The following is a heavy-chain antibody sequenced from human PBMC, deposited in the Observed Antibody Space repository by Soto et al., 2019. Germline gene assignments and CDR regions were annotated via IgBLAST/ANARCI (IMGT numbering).Heavy chain of an antibody. V-gene: IGHV3-11*06. CDR2: ISSSSSYT. CDR1: GFTFSDYY. D-gene: IGHD3-22*01. CDR3: ARDSYYDSVGP. J-gene: IGHJ5*02. Sequence: PGGSLRLSCAAPGFTFSDYYMSWIRQAPGKGLEWVSYISSSSSYTNYADSVKGRFTISRDNAKNSLYLQMNSLRAEDTAVYYCARDSYYDSVGPWGQGTLVTVSS.